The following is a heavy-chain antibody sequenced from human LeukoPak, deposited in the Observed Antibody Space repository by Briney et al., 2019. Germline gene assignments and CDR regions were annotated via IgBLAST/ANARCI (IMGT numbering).Heavy chain of an antibody. V-gene: IGHV3-21*01. CDR2: ISSSSSYI. CDR1: GFTFSSYS. D-gene: IGHD3-10*01. J-gene: IGHJ4*02. Sequence: PGGSPRLSCAASGFTFSSYSMNWVRQAPGKGLEWVSSISSSSSYIYYADSVKGRFTISRDNAKNSLYLQMNSLRAEDTAVYYCARDEFKYFDYWGQGTLVTVSS. CDR3: ARDEFKYFDY.